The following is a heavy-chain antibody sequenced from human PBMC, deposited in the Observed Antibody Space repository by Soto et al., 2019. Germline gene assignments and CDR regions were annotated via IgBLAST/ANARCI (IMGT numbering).Heavy chain of an antibody. J-gene: IGHJ6*03. D-gene: IGHD4-17*01. CDR3: ARMPDYGDYNYYYYMDV. Sequence: ASVKLSCKASGGTFSSYTISWVRQAPGQGLEWMGRIIPILGIANYAQKFQGRVTITADKSTSTAYMELSSLRSEDTAVYYCARMPDYGDYNYYYYMDVWGKGTTVTV. CDR1: GGTFSSYT. V-gene: IGHV1-69*02. CDR2: IIPILGIA.